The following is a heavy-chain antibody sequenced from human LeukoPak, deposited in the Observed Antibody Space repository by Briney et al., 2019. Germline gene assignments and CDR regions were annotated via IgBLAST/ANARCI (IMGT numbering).Heavy chain of an antibody. Sequence: GGSLRLSCAASGFTFSSYAMHWVRQAPGKGLEWVAVISYDGSNKYYADSVKGRFTISRDNAKNSVYLQMNSLRVEDTAVYYCATEARGAGYWGQGTLVTVSS. V-gene: IGHV3-30-3*01. CDR2: ISYDGSNK. CDR3: ATEARGAGY. CDR1: GFTFSSYA. D-gene: IGHD1-26*01. J-gene: IGHJ4*02.